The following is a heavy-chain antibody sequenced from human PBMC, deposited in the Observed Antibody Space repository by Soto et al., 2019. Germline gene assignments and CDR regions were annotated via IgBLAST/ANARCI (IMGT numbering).Heavy chain of an antibody. CDR1: GGSISSSY. V-gene: IGHV4-59*08. Sequence: QVQLQESGPGLVKPSETLSLTCTVSGGSISSSYWSWIRQPPGKGLEWIGYIYYSGSTNYDPSLKSRVTISVDTCKNQFSLKLSSVTAADTAVYYCARHPGIATHFDYWGQGTLVTVSS. CDR3: ARHPGIATHFDY. CDR2: IYYSGST. D-gene: IGHD6-13*01. J-gene: IGHJ4*02.